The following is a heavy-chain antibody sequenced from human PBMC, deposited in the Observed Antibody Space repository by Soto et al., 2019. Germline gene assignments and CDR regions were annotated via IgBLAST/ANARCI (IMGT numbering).Heavy chain of an antibody. CDR3: TTDSSMFQNYGMDV. V-gene: IGHV3-15*01. CDR2: IKSKTDGGTT. Sequence: LRLSCAASGFTFSNAWMSWVRQAPGKGLEWVGRIKSKTDGGTTDYAAPVKGRFTISRDDSKNTLYLQMNSLKTEDTAVYYCTTDSSMFQNYGMDVWGQGTTVTVSS. CDR1: GFTFSNAW. D-gene: IGHD3-10*02. J-gene: IGHJ6*02.